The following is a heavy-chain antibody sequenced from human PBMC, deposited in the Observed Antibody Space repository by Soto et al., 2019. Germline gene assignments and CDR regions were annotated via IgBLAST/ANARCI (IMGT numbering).Heavy chain of an antibody. J-gene: IGHJ4*02. D-gene: IGHD3-10*01. CDR1: GGSFSGYY. V-gene: IGHV4-34*01. CDR3: ARGLWVRYYTADYYFDY. Sequence: WETLSLTCAVYGGSFSGYYWSWIRQPPGKGLEWIGEINHSGSTNYNPSLKSRVTISADTSKDQFSLKLSSVTAADTAVYYCARGLWVRYYTADYYFDYWGQGTLVTVSS. CDR2: INHSGST.